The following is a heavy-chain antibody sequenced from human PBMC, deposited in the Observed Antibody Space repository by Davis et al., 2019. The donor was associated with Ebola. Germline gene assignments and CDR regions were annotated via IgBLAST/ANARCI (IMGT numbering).Heavy chain of an antibody. J-gene: IGHJ4*02. Sequence: MPSETLSLTCTVSGGSISSGDYYWSWIRQPPRKGLEWIGFFYYSGHTYYNPSLKSRVTISVDTSKNQFSLRLSSVTAADTAVYYCARTKVALYFDYWGQGTLVTVSS. V-gene: IGHV4-30-4*01. CDR3: ARTKVALYFDY. CDR2: FYYSGHT. CDR1: GGSISSGDYY.